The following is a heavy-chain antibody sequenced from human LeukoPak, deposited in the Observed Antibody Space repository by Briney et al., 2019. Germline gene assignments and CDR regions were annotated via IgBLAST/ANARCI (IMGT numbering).Heavy chain of an antibody. V-gene: IGHV1-69*04. D-gene: IGHD2-15*01. CDR1: GGTFSSYA. Sequence: ASVKVSCKASGGTFSSYAIIWVRQAPGQGLEWMGRIIPILGIANYAQKFQGRVTITADKSTSTAYMELSSLRSEGTAVYYCARAPGYCSGGSCYYYYGMDVWGQGTTVTVSS. J-gene: IGHJ6*02. CDR2: IIPILGIA. CDR3: ARAPGYCSGGSCYYYYGMDV.